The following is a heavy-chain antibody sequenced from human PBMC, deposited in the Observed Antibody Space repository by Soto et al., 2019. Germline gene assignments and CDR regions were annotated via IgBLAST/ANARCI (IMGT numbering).Heavy chain of an antibody. CDR3: ARGITIFGVAPP. J-gene: IGHJ5*02. D-gene: IGHD3-3*01. CDR1: GYTFTSYA. CDR2: INAGNGNT. Sequence: ASVKVSCKASGYTFTSYAMHWVRQAPGQRLEWMGWINAGNGNTKHSQKFQGRVTITRNTSISTAYMELSSLRSEDTAVYYCARGITIFGVAPPWGQGTLVTVSS. V-gene: IGHV1-3*01.